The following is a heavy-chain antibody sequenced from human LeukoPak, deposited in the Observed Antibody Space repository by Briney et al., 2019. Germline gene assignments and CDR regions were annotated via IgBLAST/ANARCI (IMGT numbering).Heavy chain of an antibody. CDR1: GFTFTSYV. CDR2: ISGSGDST. D-gene: IGHD3-16*01. CDR3: AKVTYDYVWGSYEN. Sequence: PGGSLRLSCAASGFTFTSYVMNWVRQAPGKRLEWVSAISGSGDSTYHADSVKGRFTISRDNSKNTLYLQTNSLRAEDTAVYYCAKVTYDYVWGSYENWGQGALVTVSS. J-gene: IGHJ4*02. V-gene: IGHV3-23*01.